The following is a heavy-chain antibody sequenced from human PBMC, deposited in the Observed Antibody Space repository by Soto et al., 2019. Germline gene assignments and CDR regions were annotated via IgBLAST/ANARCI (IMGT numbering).Heavy chain of an antibody. V-gene: IGHV3-20*01. Sequence: GGSLRLSCAASGFTFDDYGMSWVRQAPGKGLEWVSGINWNGGSTGYADSVKGRFTISRDNAKNSLYLQMNSLRAEDTALYHCARVSALTMVRGTLRGYFDYWGQGTLVTVSS. CDR2: INWNGGST. D-gene: IGHD3-10*01. J-gene: IGHJ4*02. CDR3: ARVSALTMVRGTLRGYFDY. CDR1: GFTFDDYG.